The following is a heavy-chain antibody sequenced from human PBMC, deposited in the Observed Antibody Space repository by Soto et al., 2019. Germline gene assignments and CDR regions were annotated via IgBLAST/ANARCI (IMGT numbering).Heavy chain of an antibody. Sequence: ASVKVSCKASGGTFSSYAISWVRQAPGQGLEWMGGSIPIFGTANYAQKLQGRVKITADESTSTAYMELSSLRSEDTAVYDCAMLIVGSTTVDYWGHGTLVTVSS. D-gene: IGHD1-26*01. V-gene: IGHV1-69*13. CDR1: GGTFSSYA. CDR3: AMLIVGSTTVDY. J-gene: IGHJ4*01. CDR2: SIPIFGTA.